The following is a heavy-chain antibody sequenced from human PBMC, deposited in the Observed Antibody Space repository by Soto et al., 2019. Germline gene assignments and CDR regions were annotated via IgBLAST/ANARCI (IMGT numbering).Heavy chain of an antibody. J-gene: IGHJ4*02. V-gene: IGHV1-2*02. D-gene: IGHD5-12*01. CDR2: INPNSGAT. CDR3: ARDAVSTIGDFDY. Sequence: ASVKVSCKASGYTFTGYYMHWVRQAPGQGLEWMGWINPNSGATNQAQKFQGRVTMARDTSISTAHLELSRLTSDDTAVYYCARDAVSTIGDFDYWGQGTLVTVSS. CDR1: GYTFTGYY.